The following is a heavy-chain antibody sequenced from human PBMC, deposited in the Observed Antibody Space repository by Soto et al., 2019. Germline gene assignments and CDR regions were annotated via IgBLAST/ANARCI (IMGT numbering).Heavy chain of an antibody. J-gene: IGHJ4*02. CDR2: INPSGGST. D-gene: IGHD1-26*01. CDR3: ARRLGGPPYFDY. CDR1: GYTFTSYY. Sequence: ASVKVSCTASGYTFTSYYMHWVRQAPGQGLEWMGIINPSGGSTSYAQKFQGRVTMTRDASTSTVYMELSSLRSEDTAVYYCARRLGGPPYFDYWGQGTLVTAPQ. V-gene: IGHV1-46*03.